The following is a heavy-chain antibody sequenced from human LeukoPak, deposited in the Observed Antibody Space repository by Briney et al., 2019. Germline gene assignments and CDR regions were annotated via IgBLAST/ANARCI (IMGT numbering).Heavy chain of an antibody. CDR1: GFTFSSSA. J-gene: IGHJ4*02. CDR2: TSGSARST. Sequence: GGSLRLACAAPGFTFSSSAMSWVRQAPGKGLKWVSATSGSARSTYYADSVKGRFTISRDNSKKTLYLQSNSVRAEDTAVYYCAKSPPFHMITFGDWGQGTLVTVSS. D-gene: IGHD3-16*01. V-gene: IGHV3-23*01. CDR3: AKSPPFHMITFGD.